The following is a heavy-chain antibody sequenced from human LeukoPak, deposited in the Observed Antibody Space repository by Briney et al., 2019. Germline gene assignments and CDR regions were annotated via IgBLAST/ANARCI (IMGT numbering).Heavy chain of an antibody. CDR2: INHSGST. CDR3: ARVRSQDSSDY. V-gene: IGHV4-34*01. D-gene: IGHD3-22*01. Sequence: PSETLSLTCAVYGGSFSGYYWSWIRQPPGKGLEWIGEINHSGSTNYNPSLKSRVTISVDTSKNQFSLKLSSVTAADTAVYYCARVRSQDSSDYWGQGTLVTVSS. CDR1: GGSFSGYY. J-gene: IGHJ4*02.